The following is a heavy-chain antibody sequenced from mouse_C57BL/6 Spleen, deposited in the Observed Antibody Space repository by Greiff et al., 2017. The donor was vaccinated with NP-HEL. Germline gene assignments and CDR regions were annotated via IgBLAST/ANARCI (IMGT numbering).Heavy chain of an antibody. V-gene: IGHV1-26*01. CDR1: GYTFTDYY. CDR3: ARWPYYGGSYWYFDV. D-gene: IGHD1-1*01. J-gene: IGHJ1*03. Sequence: EVQLQQSGPELVKPGASVKISCKASGYTFTDYYMNWVKQSHGKSLEWIGDINPNNGGTSYNQKFKGKATLTVDKSSSTAYMELRSLTSEDSAVYYCARWPYYGGSYWYFDVWGTGTTVTVSS. CDR2: INPNNGGT.